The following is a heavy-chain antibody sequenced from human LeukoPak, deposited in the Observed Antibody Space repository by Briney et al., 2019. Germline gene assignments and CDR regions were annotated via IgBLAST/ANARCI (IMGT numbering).Heavy chain of an antibody. J-gene: IGHJ4*02. Sequence: SQSLSLTCAISGDSVSSKSVAWNWVRQSPSRGLEWLGRTFYMSKWYNDYGESVKSRITINPDTYKNQFSLQLNSVTPEDTAVYYCARDGCPAFDFWGQGTLVTVS. D-gene: IGHD4/OR15-4a*01. CDR2: TFYMSKWYN. V-gene: IGHV6-1*01. CDR3: ARDGCPAFDF. CDR1: GDSVSSKSVA.